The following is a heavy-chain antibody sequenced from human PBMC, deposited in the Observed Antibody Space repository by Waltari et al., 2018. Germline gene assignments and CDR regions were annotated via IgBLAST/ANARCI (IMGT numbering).Heavy chain of an antibody. CDR3: ATYIGASVGTAAFDV. Sequence: QQQLQEFGLRLVRPSVTLFYLCLVFGVYITNNTYYLAWIRQSPGQGLEWFGTVSYSGTTYISPSLKSRVSVSRDTSKNQVSLILGSVTAADMAVYYCATYIGASVGTAAFDVWGQGTMVTVSS. J-gene: IGHJ3*01. CDR2: VSYSGTT. V-gene: IGHV4-39*01. CDR1: GVYITNNTYY. D-gene: IGHD5-12*01.